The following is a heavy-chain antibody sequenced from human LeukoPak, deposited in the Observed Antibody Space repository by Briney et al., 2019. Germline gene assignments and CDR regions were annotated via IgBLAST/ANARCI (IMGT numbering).Heavy chain of an antibody. Sequence: SVKVSCKASGGTFSSYAISWVRQAPGQGLEWMGRIIPILGIANYAQKFQGRATITADKSTSTAYMELSSLRSEDTAVYYCARVLRGYSPSWFDPWGQGTLVTVSS. CDR1: GGTFSSYA. V-gene: IGHV1-69*04. CDR2: IIPILGIA. CDR3: ARVLRGYSPSWFDP. D-gene: IGHD5-18*01. J-gene: IGHJ5*02.